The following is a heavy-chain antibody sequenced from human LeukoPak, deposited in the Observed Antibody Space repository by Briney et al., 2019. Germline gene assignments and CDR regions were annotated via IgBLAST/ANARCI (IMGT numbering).Heavy chain of an antibody. J-gene: IGHJ6*03. D-gene: IGHD3-16*01. CDR3: ATGGRDYSDYSFASYCMDV. CDR1: GFTLSVDV. CDR2: MRSDGSNK. Sequence: GGSLRLSCAASGFTLSVDVMQWVRQAPGKGLEWVASMRSDGSNKYYADSVKGRFTISRDNSKDTLYLQMNGLRAEDTAVYYCATGGRDYSDYSFASYCMDVWGKGTTVTVSS. V-gene: IGHV3-30*02.